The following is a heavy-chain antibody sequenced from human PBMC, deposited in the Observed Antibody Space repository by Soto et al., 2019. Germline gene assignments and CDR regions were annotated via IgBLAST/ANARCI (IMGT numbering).Heavy chain of an antibody. J-gene: IGHJ4*02. CDR1: GFTVSNNY. V-gene: IGHV3-53*01. CDR2: IYSGGYT. D-gene: IGHD3-10*01. Sequence: EVQLVESGGGLIQPGGSLRLSCAVSGFTVSNNYMSWVRQAPGKGLEGVSVIYSGGYTAYGDSVKGRFTISRDNSKNNLYFQMKSRGADATAMFSWATHPGGGGYWGQGTLVTVSS. CDR3: ATHPGGGGY.